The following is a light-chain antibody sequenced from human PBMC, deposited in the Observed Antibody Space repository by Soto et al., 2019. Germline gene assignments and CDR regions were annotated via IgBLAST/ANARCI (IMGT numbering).Light chain of an antibody. CDR3: AAWDASLKGYV. V-gene: IGLV1-44*01. CDR2: SSD. Sequence: QSVLTQPPSASGTPGQRVTISCSGSSSNIGSNTVDWYRQLPGTAPKLLINSSDQRPSGVPDRFSGSKSGTSASLAIRGLQSEEEAEYYCAAWDASLKGYVFGTGTKLTVL. CDR1: SSNIGSNT. J-gene: IGLJ1*01.